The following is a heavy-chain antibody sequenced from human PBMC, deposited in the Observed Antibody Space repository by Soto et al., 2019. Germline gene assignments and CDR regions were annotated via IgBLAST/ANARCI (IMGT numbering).Heavy chain of an antibody. CDR1: GFSLSDYG. Sequence: DVQVVESGGDLVKPGGSLRLSCAASGFSLSDYGMNWLRQAPGKGLEWISFISKSGRYISYADSVKGRFTISRDAAKTSLFLHMSDLRAEDTALYFCAREGGGGVPASPCWFDPWGLGTQVTVSS. J-gene: IGHJ5*02. D-gene: IGHD2-2*01. CDR2: ISKSGRYI. V-gene: IGHV3-21*01. CDR3: AREGGGGVPASPCWFDP.